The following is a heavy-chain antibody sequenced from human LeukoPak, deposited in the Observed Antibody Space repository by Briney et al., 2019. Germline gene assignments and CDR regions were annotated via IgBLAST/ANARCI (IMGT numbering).Heavy chain of an antibody. CDR3: ARGGAAAGTTEFDY. CDR2: IGTAGDT. V-gene: IGHV3-13*01. D-gene: IGHD6-13*01. J-gene: IGHJ4*01. CDR1: GFTFSSYD. Sequence: GGSLRLSCAASGFTFSSYDMHWVRQATGKGLEWVSAIGTAGDTYYPGSVKGRFTISRENAKNSLYLQMNSLRAGDTAVYYCARGGAAAGTTEFDYWGQEPWSPSPQ.